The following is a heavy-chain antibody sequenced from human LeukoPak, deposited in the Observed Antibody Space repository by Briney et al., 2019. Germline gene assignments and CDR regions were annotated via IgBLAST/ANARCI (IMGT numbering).Heavy chain of an antibody. CDR2: ISGSGGST. Sequence: GGSLRLSCAASGFTFSSYAMSWVRQAPGKGLEWVSAISGSGGSTYYADSVKGRFTISRDNSKNTLYLQMNGLRAEDTAVYYCARERVTIFGVVMSEAFDIWGQGTMVTVSS. V-gene: IGHV3-23*01. J-gene: IGHJ3*02. CDR1: GFTFSSYA. D-gene: IGHD3-3*01. CDR3: ARERVTIFGVVMSEAFDI.